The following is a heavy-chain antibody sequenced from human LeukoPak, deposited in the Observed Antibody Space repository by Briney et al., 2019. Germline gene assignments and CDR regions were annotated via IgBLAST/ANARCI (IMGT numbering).Heavy chain of an antibody. V-gene: IGHV3-23*01. CDR3: AKDGGDYSSGYYLDY. CDR1: GFIFSYYG. CDR2: ISGGGDIT. J-gene: IGHJ4*02. Sequence: GGSLRLSCAASGFIFSYYGMSWVRQAPGKGLQWVSVISGGGDITNYADSVKGRFTISRDNSKNTLYLQMNSLRAEDTAVYYCAKDGGDYSSGYYLDYWGQGTLVTVSS. D-gene: IGHD3-22*01.